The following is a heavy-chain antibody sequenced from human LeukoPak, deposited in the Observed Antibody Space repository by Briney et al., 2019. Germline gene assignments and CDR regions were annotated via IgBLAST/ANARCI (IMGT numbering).Heavy chain of an antibody. Sequence: GGSLRLSCAASGFTFSSYAMSWVRRAPGKGLEWVSTIVDTGDSTFYADSVKGQFTISRDNSKNTLYLQMNSLRAEDTAVYHCAKGRKSYYYGMDVWGQGTTVTVSS. CDR1: GFTFSSYA. J-gene: IGHJ6*02. CDR2: IVDTGDST. V-gene: IGHV3-23*01. CDR3: AKGRKSYYYGMDV.